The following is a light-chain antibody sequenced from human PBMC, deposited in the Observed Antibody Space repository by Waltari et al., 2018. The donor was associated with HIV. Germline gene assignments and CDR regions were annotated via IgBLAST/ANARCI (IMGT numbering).Light chain of an antibody. CDR2: AAS. V-gene: IGKV3-20*01. CDR3: QQYGSSPIT. Sequence: EIVLTQSPGTRSLSPGDRGTLSCRASQTVSSSYLGCYQQNVGQAPRRLIYAASISATGIPDRFSGSGSGTDFTLTISRLEPEDFAVYYCQQYGSSPITFGPGTRLEIK. CDR1: QTVSSSY. J-gene: IGKJ5*01.